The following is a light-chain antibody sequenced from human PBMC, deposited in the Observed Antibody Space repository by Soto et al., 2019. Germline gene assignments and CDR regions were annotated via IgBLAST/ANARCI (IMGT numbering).Light chain of an antibody. CDR3: QSYDSSLSGVV. J-gene: IGLJ2*01. V-gene: IGLV2-14*01. CDR2: EVT. Sequence: QSVLTQPASVSGSPGQSITISCTGTSGDIGSYNRVSWYQQHPGKAPKLIIYEVTDRPSGVSNRFSGSKSGNTASLTISGLQAEDEAEYYCQSYDSSLSGVVFGGGTKVTVL. CDR1: SGDIGSYNR.